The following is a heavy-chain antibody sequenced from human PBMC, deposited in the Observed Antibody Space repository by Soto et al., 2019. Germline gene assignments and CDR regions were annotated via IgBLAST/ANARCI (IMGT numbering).Heavy chain of an antibody. Sequence: QVQLVQSGAEVKKPGSSVKVSCKASGGTFSSYTISWVRQAPGQGLEWMGRIIPILGIANYAQKFQGRVTITADKSTSTAYMELSSLRSEDTAVYYCARALSGFSGYDDVAAFDIWGQGTMVTVSS. CDR2: IIPILGIA. CDR1: GGTFSSYT. CDR3: ARALSGFSGYDDVAAFDI. V-gene: IGHV1-69*02. J-gene: IGHJ3*02. D-gene: IGHD5-12*01.